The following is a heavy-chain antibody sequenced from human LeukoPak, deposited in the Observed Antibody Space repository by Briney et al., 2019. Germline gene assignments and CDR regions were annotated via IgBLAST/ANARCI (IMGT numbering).Heavy chain of an antibody. V-gene: IGHV3-74*01. Sequence: GGSLRLSCAASEFTFSAHWMHWVRHVPGKGLVYIAYIDNDGTNTNYADSVKGRFTISRDNAKNTLYLQMNSLRVEDTAVYYCVRDRPHNCFDPWGQGTLVTVSS. J-gene: IGHJ5*02. D-gene: IGHD6-6*01. CDR1: EFTFSAHW. CDR3: VRDRPHNCFDP. CDR2: IDNDGTNT.